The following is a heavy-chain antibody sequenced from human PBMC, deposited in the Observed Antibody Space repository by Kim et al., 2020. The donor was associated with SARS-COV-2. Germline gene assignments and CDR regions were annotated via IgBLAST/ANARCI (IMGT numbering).Heavy chain of an antibody. Sequence: GESLKISCKGSGYSFTNYWISWVRQMPGKGLEWMGRINPSDSYANYSPSFQGHVTISVDKSLSTAYLQWSSLKASDTAMYYCARRGMDVWGQGTTVTVSS. V-gene: IGHV5-10-1*01. CDR3: ARRGMDV. J-gene: IGHJ6*02. CDR1: GYSFTNYW. CDR2: INPSDSYA.